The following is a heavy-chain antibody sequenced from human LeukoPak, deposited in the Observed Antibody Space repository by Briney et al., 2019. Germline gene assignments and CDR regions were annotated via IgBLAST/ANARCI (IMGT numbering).Heavy chain of an antibody. J-gene: IGHJ4*02. D-gene: IGHD2-2*01. CDR2: ISSSGSTI. Sequence: GGSLRLSCAASGFTFSDYYMSWIRQAPGKGLEWVSYISSSGSTIYYADSVKGRFTISRDNAKNSLYLQMNSLRAEDTAVYYCARDLGYCSSTSCSSYFDYWGQGTLVTVSS. V-gene: IGHV3-11*04. CDR3: ARDLGYCSSTSCSSYFDY. CDR1: GFTFSDYY.